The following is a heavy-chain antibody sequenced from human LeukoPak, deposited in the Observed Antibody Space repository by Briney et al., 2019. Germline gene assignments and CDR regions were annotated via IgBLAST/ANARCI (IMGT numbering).Heavy chain of an antibody. V-gene: IGHV4-59*01. CDR1: GSSINNYY. Sequence: SETLSLTCTVSGSSINNYYLSWIRQPPGKGLEWIGYIYYSGTTNYNPSLKSRVTISVDTSKNQFSLKLSSVTAADTAVYYCARGLGWSGAIYFDYWGQGTLVTVSS. D-gene: IGHD3-3*01. CDR3: ARGLGWSGAIYFDY. CDR2: IYYSGTT. J-gene: IGHJ4*02.